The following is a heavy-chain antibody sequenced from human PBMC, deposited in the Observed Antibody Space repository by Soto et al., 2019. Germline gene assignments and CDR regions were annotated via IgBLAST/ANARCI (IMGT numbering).Heavy chain of an antibody. CDR1: GFTFSSYL. CDR2: ISDDGSTA. D-gene: IGHD1-1*01. J-gene: IGHJ4*02. CDR3: ARGPRVSSTGTGAH. Sequence: PGGSLRLSCSVSGFTFSSYLMHWVRQFPGKGLTWVSRISDDGSTATYADSVKGRFVISRDNAKNSLYLEMNTLRADDSGLYYCARGPRVSSTGTGAHWGRGTLVTVSS. V-gene: IGHV3-74*01.